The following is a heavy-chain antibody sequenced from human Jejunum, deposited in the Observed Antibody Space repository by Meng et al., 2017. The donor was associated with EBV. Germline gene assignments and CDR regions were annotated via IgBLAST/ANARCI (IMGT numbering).Heavy chain of an antibody. CDR2: ISTGGSI. D-gene: IGHD4-17*01. CDR1: GFNVSSDY. J-gene: IGHJ4*02. V-gene: IGHV3-53*01. Sequence: EGQLVGPGGGLIQPGGSLRLSCAASGFNVSSDYMSWVRQAPGKGLEWVSVISTGGSIFYADSVKGRFTISRDNSKNTLYLQMNSLGAEDTAVYYCARHRDVDYHLHYWGQGSLVTVSS. CDR3: ARHRDVDYHLHY.